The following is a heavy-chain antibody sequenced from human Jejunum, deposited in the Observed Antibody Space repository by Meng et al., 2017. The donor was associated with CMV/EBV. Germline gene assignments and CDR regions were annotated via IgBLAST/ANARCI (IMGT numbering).Heavy chain of an antibody. J-gene: IGHJ4*02. D-gene: IGHD1-1*01. CDR3: ARDNEKF. V-gene: IGHV4/OR15-8*02. CDR2: IFYSGIGTT. Sequence: SLTCAVSGGSMRSNYWWGWVRQSPGRGLEWIGAIFYSGIGTTNYNPSLKRRATISRDKSKNQISLKLSSVTAADTAVYYCARDNEKFWGQGILVTVSS. CDR1: GGSMRSNYW.